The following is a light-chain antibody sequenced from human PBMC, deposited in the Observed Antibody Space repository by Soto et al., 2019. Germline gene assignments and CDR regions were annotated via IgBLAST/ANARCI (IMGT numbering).Light chain of an antibody. J-gene: IGLJ1*01. CDR3: SSYTSSSTLHHYV. Sequence: QSALTQPASVSGSPGQSITISCTGTSSDVGGYNYVSWYQQHPGKAPKLMIYDVSNRPSGVSNRFSGSKSGNTASLTISGLQAEDEADYYCSSYTSSSTLHHYVFGTGTKLTVL. CDR2: DVS. CDR1: SSDVGGYNY. V-gene: IGLV2-14*01.